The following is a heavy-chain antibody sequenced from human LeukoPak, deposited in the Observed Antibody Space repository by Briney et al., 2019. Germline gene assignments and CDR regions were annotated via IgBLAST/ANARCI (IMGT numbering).Heavy chain of an antibody. V-gene: IGHV5-51*01. D-gene: IGHD3-9*01. CDR3: ARRGRYFDFDL. J-gene: IGHJ4*02. CDR2: IYPGDSDT. Sequence: GESLKISCTGSGYGFTSYWIGWVRQMPGKGLEWMGIIYPGDSDTTYSPSFQGQVTISADTSIRTAYLQWSSLKASDTALYYWARRGRYFDFDLWGQGTLVTVSS. CDR1: GYGFTSYW.